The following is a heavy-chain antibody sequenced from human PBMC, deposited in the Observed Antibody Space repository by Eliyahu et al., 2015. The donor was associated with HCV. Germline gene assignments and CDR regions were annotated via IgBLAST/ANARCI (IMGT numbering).Heavy chain of an antibody. CDR3: ARQFHPSNPYFRALDV. CDR1: GXTFXXYW. CDR2: IREDGSEK. J-gene: IGHJ6*02. V-gene: IGHV3-7*01. D-gene: IGHD2/OR15-2a*01. Sequence: EVQVVESGGGLVQPGGSLRLSCAASGXTFXXYWMSWVRXAPGKGLEWGANIREDGSEKYYVDSVKGRFTISRDNAKNSLYLQMNSLRAEDTAVYYCARQFHPSNPYFRALDVWGQGTTVTVSS.